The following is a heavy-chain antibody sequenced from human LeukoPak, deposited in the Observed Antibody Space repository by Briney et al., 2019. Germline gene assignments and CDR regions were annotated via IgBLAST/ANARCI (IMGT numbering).Heavy chain of an antibody. CDR2: ISYDGSNK. D-gene: IGHD6-6*01. V-gene: IGHV3-30-3*01. Sequence: GVSLRLSCAASGFTFSSYAMHWVRQAPGKGLEWVAVISYDGSNKYYADSVKGRFTISRDNSKNTLYLQMNSLRAEDTAVYYCARVRDSSDDYWGQGTLVTVSS. CDR1: GFTFSSYA. CDR3: ARVRDSSDDY. J-gene: IGHJ4*02.